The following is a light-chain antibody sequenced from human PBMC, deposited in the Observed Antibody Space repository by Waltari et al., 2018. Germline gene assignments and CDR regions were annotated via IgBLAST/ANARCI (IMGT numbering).Light chain of an antibody. Sequence: QSALTQPRSVSGSPGQSVTISCTGTSSDVGHYDYVSWYQQHPAKAPQLIIYDVSKRPSGVPGRFFGSKSGNTASLTISGRQAEDEADYYCCSYAGNFGWVFGGGTKVTVL. CDR1: SSDVGHYDY. CDR3: CSYAGNFGWV. V-gene: IGLV2-11*01. CDR2: DVS. J-gene: IGLJ3*02.